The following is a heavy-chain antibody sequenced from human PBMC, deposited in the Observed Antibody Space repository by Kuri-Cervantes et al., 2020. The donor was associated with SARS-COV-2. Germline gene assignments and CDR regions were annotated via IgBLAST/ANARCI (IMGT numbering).Heavy chain of an antibody. J-gene: IGHJ4*02. V-gene: IGHV1-2*04. CDR3: ARGEGVRGLMVLFQWRGAGPLDF. CDR2: INPNTGGT. D-gene: IGHD3-10*01. CDR1: GYTFTDYG. Sequence: GESLKISCKAFGYTFTDYGIHWVRQAPGEGLKWMGWINPNTGGTNYAKKFQGWVTMTRDTSLSTFYMDLSKMTSGDTAIYYCARGEGVRGLMVLFQWRGAGPLDFWGQGTLVTVSS.